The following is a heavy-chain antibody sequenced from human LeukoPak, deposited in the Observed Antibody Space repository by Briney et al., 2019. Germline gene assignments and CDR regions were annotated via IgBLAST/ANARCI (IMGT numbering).Heavy chain of an antibody. CDR1: GCTFSSYA. D-gene: IGHD5-24*01. Sequence: GGSLRLSCAGSGCTFSSYAMSWVRQAPGKGLEWVSAISGSGGSTYYADFVKGRFTISRDNSKNTLYLQMNSLRAEDTAVYYCAKETERWLQLIDYWGQGTLVTVSS. CDR2: ISGSGGST. CDR3: AKETERWLQLIDY. V-gene: IGHV3-23*01. J-gene: IGHJ4*02.